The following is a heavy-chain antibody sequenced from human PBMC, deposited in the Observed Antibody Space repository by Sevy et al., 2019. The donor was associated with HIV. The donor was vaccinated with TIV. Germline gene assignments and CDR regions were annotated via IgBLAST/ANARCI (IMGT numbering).Heavy chain of an antibody. J-gene: IGHJ4*02. CDR1: GFDFSDYY. CDR2: ISVSSSAK. CDR3: VGRRYSPAYSWSYHFDY. Sequence: GGSLRLSCAASGFDFSDYYMNWIRQTPGKGLEWISYISVSSSAKYYTDSVKGRFAISRDNARNSLYLHMNRLRVEDTAMYFCVGRRYSPAYSWSYHFDYWGQGALVTVSS. D-gene: IGHD3-16*01. V-gene: IGHV3-11*01.